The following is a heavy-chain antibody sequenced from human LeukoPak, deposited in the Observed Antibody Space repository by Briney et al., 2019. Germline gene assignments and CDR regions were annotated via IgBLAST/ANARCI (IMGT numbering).Heavy chain of an antibody. Sequence: TSQTLSLTCAVYGGSFSGYYWSWIRQPPGKGLEWIGEINHSGSTNYNPSLKSRVTKSVDTSKNQFSLKLSSVTAADTAVYYCAIQRYSSSWYPWVQYGMDVWGQGTTVTVSS. D-gene: IGHD6-13*01. CDR3: AIQRYSSSWYPWVQYGMDV. J-gene: IGHJ6*02. CDR1: GGSFSGYY. CDR2: INHSGST. V-gene: IGHV4-34*01.